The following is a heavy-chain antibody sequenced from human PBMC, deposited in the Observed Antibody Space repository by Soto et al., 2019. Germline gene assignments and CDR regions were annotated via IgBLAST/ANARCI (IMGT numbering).Heavy chain of an antibody. Sequence: ASVKVSCKASGYTFTGYYMHWVRQAPGQGLEWMGWINPNSGGTNYAQKFQGWVTMTRDTSISTAYMELSRLRSDDTAVYYCAREGRYCSSTSCSFDYWGQGTLVTVSS. CDR3: AREGRYCSSTSCSFDY. V-gene: IGHV1-2*04. CDR2: INPNSGGT. J-gene: IGHJ4*02. D-gene: IGHD2-2*01. CDR1: GYTFTGYY.